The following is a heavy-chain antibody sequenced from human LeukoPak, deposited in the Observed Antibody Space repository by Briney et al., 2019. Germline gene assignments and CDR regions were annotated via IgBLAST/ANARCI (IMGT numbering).Heavy chain of an antibody. CDR2: ISGGGGST. CDR1: GFTFSASA. V-gene: IGHV3-23*01. D-gene: IGHD3-3*01. CDR3: AETYYTAGGCFDH. Sequence: GGSLRRSCAASGFTFSASALSWVRQAPGKGLEWVSSISGGGGSTYYADSVEGRFTISGDNSKNTLYLQMNSLRVEDTALYFCAETYYTAGGCFDHWGQGTLVTVSS. J-gene: IGHJ4*02.